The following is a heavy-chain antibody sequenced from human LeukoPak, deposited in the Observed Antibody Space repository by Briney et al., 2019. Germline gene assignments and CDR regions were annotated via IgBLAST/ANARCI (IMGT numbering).Heavy chain of an antibody. CDR2: FDPEDGET. D-gene: IGHD3-22*01. CDR3: ARDPYYYDSSGYYYPHYFDY. V-gene: IGHV1-24*01. CDR1: GYTLTELS. Sequence: ASVKVSCKVSGYTLTELSMHWVRQAPGKGLEWMGGFDPEDGETIYAQKFRGRVTMTEDTSTDTAYMELSSLRSEDTAVYYCARDPYYYDSSGYYYPHYFDYWGQGTLVTVSS. J-gene: IGHJ4*02.